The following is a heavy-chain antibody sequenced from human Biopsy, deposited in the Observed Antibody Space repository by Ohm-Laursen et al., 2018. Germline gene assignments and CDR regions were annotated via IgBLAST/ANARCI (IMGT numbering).Heavy chain of an antibody. CDR3: ARDRYYGSENYFSHYNMDV. Sequence: SLRLSCAASGFTFTNHWMSWVRQAPGKGLEWVANIKEDGSEKYYVDSVKGRFTISRDNAKNSLFLQMNSLRAEDTAVYYCARDRYYGSENYFSHYNMDVWGQGTTVTVSS. CDR1: GFTFTNHW. J-gene: IGHJ6*03. CDR2: IKEDGSEK. V-gene: IGHV3-7*01. D-gene: IGHD3-10*01.